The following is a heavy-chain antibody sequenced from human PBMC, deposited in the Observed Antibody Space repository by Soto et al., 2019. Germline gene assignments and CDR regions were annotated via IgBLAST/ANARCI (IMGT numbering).Heavy chain of an antibody. D-gene: IGHD4-4*01. V-gene: IGHV3-23*01. CDR3: ARDERNSNPLYYFDY. J-gene: IGHJ4*02. CDR1: GFTFSSYA. Sequence: PGGSLRLSCVASGFTFSSYAMNWVRQAPGKGLEWVSSLSASSDNTYYADSVKGRFTISRDNSKNTLYLQMNRLRAADAAVYYCARDERNSNPLYYFDYWGQGSLVTVSS. CDR2: LSASSDNT.